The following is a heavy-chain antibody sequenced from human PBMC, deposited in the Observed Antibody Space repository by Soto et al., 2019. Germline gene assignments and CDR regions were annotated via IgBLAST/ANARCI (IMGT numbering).Heavy chain of an antibody. CDR2: ISYDGSNK. J-gene: IGHJ6*04. Sequence: SLRLSFSASGYTFSSYAMHWVRDAPGKWLEWVAVISYDGSNKYYADSVKGQFTISRDNSKNTLYLQMNSLRAEDTALYYCARAPTTGSTYYYYGMDVWGKGSTVTVTS. V-gene: IGHV3-30-3*01. D-gene: IGHD4-4*01. CDR1: GYTFSSYA. CDR3: ARAPTTGSTYYYYGMDV.